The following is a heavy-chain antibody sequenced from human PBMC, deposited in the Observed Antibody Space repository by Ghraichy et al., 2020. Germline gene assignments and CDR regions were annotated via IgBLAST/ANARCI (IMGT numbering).Heavy chain of an antibody. Sequence: GGSLRLSCAASGFTFSDYYMSWIRQAPGKGLEWVSYISSSGSTIYYADSVKGRFTISRDNAKNSLYLQMNSLRAEDTAVYYCARARSRGYSGLGPYYYYYMDVWGKGTTVTVSS. D-gene: IGHD5-12*01. CDR2: ISSSGSTI. CDR3: ARARSRGYSGLGPYYYYYMDV. J-gene: IGHJ6*03. V-gene: IGHV3-11*01. CDR1: GFTFSDYY.